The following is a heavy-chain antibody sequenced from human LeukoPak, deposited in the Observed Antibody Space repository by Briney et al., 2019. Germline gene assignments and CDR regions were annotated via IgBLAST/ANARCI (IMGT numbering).Heavy chain of an antibody. Sequence: GGSLRLSCAASGFTFSSYAMSWVRQAPGKGLEWVSAISGSGGSTYYADSVKGRFTISRDNSKNTLYLQMNSLRAEDTAVYYCAKDRANRAGSAVAGFYYFDYWGQGTLVTVSS. D-gene: IGHD6-19*01. J-gene: IGHJ4*02. V-gene: IGHV3-23*01. CDR1: GFTFSSYA. CDR3: AKDRANRAGSAVAGFYYFDY. CDR2: ISGSGGST.